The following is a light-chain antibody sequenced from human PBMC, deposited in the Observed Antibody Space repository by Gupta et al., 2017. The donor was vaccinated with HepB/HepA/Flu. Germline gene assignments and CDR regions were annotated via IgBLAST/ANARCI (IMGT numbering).Light chain of an antibody. Sequence: DIVSTQSPATLSLSPGERATLSCRASQSVSSYLAWYQQKPGQAPRLLIYDASSMASGVPARFSGSGSGTDFTLTISSLQPEDFATYYCQQRYSWPRTFGQGTKVEIK. V-gene: IGKV3-11*01. CDR3: QQRYSWPRT. J-gene: IGKJ2*02. CDR2: DAS. CDR1: QSVSSY.